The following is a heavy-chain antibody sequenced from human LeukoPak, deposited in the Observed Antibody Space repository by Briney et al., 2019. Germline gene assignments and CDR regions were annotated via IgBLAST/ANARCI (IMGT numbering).Heavy chain of an antibody. CDR2: LSGSGGTT. V-gene: IGHV3-23*01. CDR3: ARDGGSSWYPWANYYGMDV. Sequence: GGSLRLSCAASGFTLTSYAMSWVRQAPGKGLEWVSTLSGSGGTTKYADSVKGRFTISRDNAKNSLYLQMNSLRAEDTAVYYCARDGGSSWYPWANYYGMDVWGQGTTVTVSS. CDR1: GFTLTSYA. J-gene: IGHJ6*02. D-gene: IGHD6-13*01.